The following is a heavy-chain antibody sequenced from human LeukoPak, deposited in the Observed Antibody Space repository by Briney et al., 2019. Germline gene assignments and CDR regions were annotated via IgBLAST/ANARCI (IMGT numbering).Heavy chain of an antibody. J-gene: IGHJ5*02. CDR1: SGSARSNYYS. CDR2: LDDSGNT. CDR3: ARRLRIGAAEWFDP. D-gene: IGHD2-15*01. V-gene: IGHV4-39*02. Sequence: PSETLSLTCSVSSGSARSNYYSWAWIRQAPGKGLEWVGGLDDSGNTYYNPSLKSRLTMSVDTSKNHFSLNLKSVAAADTSVYYCARRLRIGAAEWFDPWGQGIMVTVSS.